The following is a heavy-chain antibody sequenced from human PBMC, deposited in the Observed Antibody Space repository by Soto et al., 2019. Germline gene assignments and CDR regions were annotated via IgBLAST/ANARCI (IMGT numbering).Heavy chain of an antibody. Sequence: GGSLRLSCAASGFTFSSYAMSWVRQAPGKGLEWVSAISGSGGSTYYADSVKGRFTISRDNSKNTLYLQMNSLRAEDTAVYYCAKNSFPLSIAAAGDFDYWGQGTLVTVSS. CDR1: GFTFSSYA. CDR3: AKNSFPLSIAAAGDFDY. D-gene: IGHD6-13*01. CDR2: ISGSGGST. V-gene: IGHV3-23*01. J-gene: IGHJ4*02.